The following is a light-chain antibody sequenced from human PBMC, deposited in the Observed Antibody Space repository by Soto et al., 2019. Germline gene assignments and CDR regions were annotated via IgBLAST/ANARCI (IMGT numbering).Light chain of an antibody. CDR1: NSDVGGHNY. V-gene: IGLV2-14*01. Sequence: QSALTQPASVSGSPGQSITISCTGTNSDVGGHNYVSWYQQHPGKAPKLMVYDVSNRPSGVSSRFSGSKSGNPASLTISGLQAEAEADYYCSSYTSSTTLVLFGGGTKLTVL. CDR2: DVS. J-gene: IGLJ2*01. CDR3: SSYTSSTTLVL.